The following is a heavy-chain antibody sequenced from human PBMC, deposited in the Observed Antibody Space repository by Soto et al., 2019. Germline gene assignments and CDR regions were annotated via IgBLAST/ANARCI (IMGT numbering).Heavy chain of an antibody. CDR2: INSDGSST. V-gene: IGHV3-74*02. J-gene: IGHJ4*02. CDR1: GFTFSSYA. D-gene: IGHD5-12*01. CDR3: ARPPLTRSGYDRFDY. Sequence: EVQLLESGGGLVQPGGSLRLSCAASGFTFSSYAMSWVRQAPGKGLEWVSRINSDGSSTSYADSVKGRFTISRDNAKNTLYLQMNSLRAEDTAVYYCARPPLTRSGYDRFDYWGQGTLVTVSS.